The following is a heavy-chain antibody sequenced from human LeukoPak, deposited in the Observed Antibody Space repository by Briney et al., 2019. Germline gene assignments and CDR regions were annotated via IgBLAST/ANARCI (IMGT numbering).Heavy chain of an antibody. CDR3: ARDPYLTYYDFWSGTPTGLDAFDI. V-gene: IGHV1-18*01. D-gene: IGHD3-3*01. CDR2: ISAYNGNT. J-gene: IGHJ3*02. CDR1: GYTFTSYG. Sequence: ASVKVSCKASGYTFTSYGISWVRQAPGQGLEWMGWISAYNGNTNYAQKLQGRVTMTTDTSTSTAYMELRSLRSDDTAVYYCARDPYLTYYDFWSGTPTGLDAFDIWGQGTMVTVSS.